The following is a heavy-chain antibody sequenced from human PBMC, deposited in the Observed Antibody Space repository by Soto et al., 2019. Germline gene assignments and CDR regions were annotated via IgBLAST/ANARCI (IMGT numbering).Heavy chain of an antibody. CDR3: VYNHDFWSCSSGLTYAMDV. CDR1: GFSLSTNGVG. J-gene: IGHJ6*02. Sequence: VSGPTLVNPTQTLTLTCTFSGFSLSTNGVGVGWIRQPPGKALDWLALIYWNEDKRYSPSLKSRLTITKDTSKKQVVLTMTNMDPVQTATYYCVYNHDFWSCSSGLTYAMDVWGQGTMVTVSS. D-gene: IGHD3-3*01. CDR2: IYWNEDK. V-gene: IGHV2-5*04.